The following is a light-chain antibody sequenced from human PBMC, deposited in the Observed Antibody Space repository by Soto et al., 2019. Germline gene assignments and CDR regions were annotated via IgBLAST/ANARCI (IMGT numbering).Light chain of an antibody. V-gene: IGKV3-20*01. J-gene: IGKJ1*01. CDR3: QQYGDSPWT. CDR1: QSVRNSH. Sequence: EIVLTQSPCTLSFSPVERATLSCRAGQSVRNSHLAWYQQKPGQPPRLLISRAASRAPGIPDRFSGSGSGTGFTLSISKLEPEDSALYYCQQYGDSPWTFGLGTKVDIK. CDR2: RAA.